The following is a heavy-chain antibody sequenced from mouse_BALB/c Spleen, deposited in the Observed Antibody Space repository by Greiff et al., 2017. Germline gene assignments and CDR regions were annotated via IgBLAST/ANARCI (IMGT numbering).Heavy chain of an antibody. Sequence: VQLQQSGPELVRPGVSVKISCKGSGYTFTDYAMHWVKQSHAKSLEWIGVISTYYGNTNYNQKFKGKATMTVDKSSSTAYMELARLTSEDSAIYYCAREGITHWYFDVWGAGTTVTVSS. CDR2: ISTYYGNT. V-gene: IGHV1-67*01. J-gene: IGHJ1*01. D-gene: IGHD2-4*01. CDR1: GYTFTDYA. CDR3: AREGITHWYFDV.